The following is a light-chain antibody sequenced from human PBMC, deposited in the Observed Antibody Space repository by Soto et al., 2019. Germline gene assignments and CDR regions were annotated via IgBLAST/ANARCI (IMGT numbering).Light chain of an antibody. CDR2: GAS. J-gene: IGKJ1*01. CDR3: QQYSSWPPWT. Sequence: EIFWTNSHGTLSWLPGDKVTLSSGPSQSVDSNLAWYQQRAGQAPRLLVYGASTKATDIPGRFSGRGSGTEFTLTINSLQSEDFAVYYCQQYSSWPPWTFGQGTKVDIK. V-gene: IGKV3-15*01. CDR1: QSVDSN.